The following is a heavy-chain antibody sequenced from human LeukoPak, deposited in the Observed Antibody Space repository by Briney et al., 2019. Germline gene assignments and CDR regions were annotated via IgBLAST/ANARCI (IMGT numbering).Heavy chain of an antibody. V-gene: IGHV3-66*02. D-gene: IGHD2-2*01. CDR1: GFTVSSNY. CDR3: ARDRVVPAANGPYYYYMDV. CDR2: IYSGGST. J-gene: IGHJ6*03. Sequence: GGSLRLSCAASGFTVSSNYMGWVRQAPGKGLEWVSVIYSGGSTYYADSVKGRFTISRDNSKNTLYLQMNSLRAEDTAVYYCARDRVVPAANGPYYYYMDVWGKGTTVTVSS.